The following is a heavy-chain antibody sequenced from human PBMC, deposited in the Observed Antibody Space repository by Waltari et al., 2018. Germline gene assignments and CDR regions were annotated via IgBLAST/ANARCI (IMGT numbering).Heavy chain of an antibody. CDR1: GFSFNAYT. CDR3: ASHLEDFYYYMDV. Sequence: EVQLVESGGGLVKPAGSLRLSCPASGFSFNAYTMNWVRQTPEKGLKWVSSIGRSSTYTYYTDSVKGRFTISIDNAANSLYLEMDALRPEDTAVYYCASHLEDFYYYMDVWGKGTTVTVSS. V-gene: IGHV3-21*06. CDR2: IGRSSTYT. J-gene: IGHJ6*03.